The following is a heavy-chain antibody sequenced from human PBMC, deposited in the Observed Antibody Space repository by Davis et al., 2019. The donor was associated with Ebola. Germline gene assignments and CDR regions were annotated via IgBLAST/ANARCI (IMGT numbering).Heavy chain of an antibody. V-gene: IGHV3-21*01. J-gene: IGHJ4*02. Sequence: GGSLRLSCAASGFTFDDYAMHWVRQAPGKGLEWVSSISSSSSYIYYADSVKGRFTISRDNAKNSLYLQMNSLRAEDTAVYYCARGDGYNYWGDWGQGTLVTVSS. CDR1: GFTFDDYA. CDR3: ARGDGYNYWGD. D-gene: IGHD5-24*01. CDR2: ISSSSSYI.